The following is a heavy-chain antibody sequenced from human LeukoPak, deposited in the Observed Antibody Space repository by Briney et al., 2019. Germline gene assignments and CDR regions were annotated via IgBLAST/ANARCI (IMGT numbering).Heavy chain of an antibody. D-gene: IGHD2-21*02. Sequence: SETLSLTCTVSGDSISSNSYYWAWIRQPPGKGLEWIGSIYYSGSTYYNPSLKSRVTISVDTSKNQFSLKVSSVTAADTAVYYCARREVTGLFDYWGQGTLVTVSS. V-gene: IGHV4-39*01. CDR1: GDSISSNSYY. CDR2: IYYSGST. CDR3: ARREVTGLFDY. J-gene: IGHJ4*02.